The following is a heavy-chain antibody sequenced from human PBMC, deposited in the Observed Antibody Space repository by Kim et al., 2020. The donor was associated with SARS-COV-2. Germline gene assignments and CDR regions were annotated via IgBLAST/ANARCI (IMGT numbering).Heavy chain of an antibody. CDR3: TRGRVGVVPAPVLGLGPYYDYFTLDV. D-gene: IGHD2-2*02. CDR2: ITHSGST. Sequence: SETLSLTCAVYGGSFSGHSWTWLRQPQGKGLEWIGEITHSGSTKYNLSFKSRLTISIDMSKNQFSLKLTSVTAADTGLYYCTRGRVGVVPAPVLGLGPYYDYFTLDVWGHGTTVIVSS. CDR1: GGSFSGHS. J-gene: IGHJ6*02. V-gene: IGHV4-34*01.